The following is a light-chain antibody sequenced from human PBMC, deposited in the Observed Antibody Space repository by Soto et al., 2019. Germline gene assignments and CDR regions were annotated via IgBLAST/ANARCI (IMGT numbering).Light chain of an antibody. V-gene: IGLV2-14*01. CDR1: SSDVGGYNY. J-gene: IGLJ2*01. CDR3: SSYTSSSPLSMV. CDR2: DVS. Sequence: QSALTQPASVSGSPGQSITISCTGTSSDVGGYNYVSWYQQHPGKAPKLMIYDVSNRPSGFSNRFSGSKSGNTASLPLSGLQAEDEADYYCSSYTSSSPLSMVFGGGTKVTVL.